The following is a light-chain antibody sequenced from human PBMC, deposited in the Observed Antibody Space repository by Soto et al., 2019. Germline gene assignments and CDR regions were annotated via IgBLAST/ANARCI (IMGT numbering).Light chain of an antibody. CDR1: QSVSSN. V-gene: IGKV3-15*01. Sequence: EIVLTQSPATLSLSPGERATLSCRASQSVSSNLAWYQQKPGQAPRLLIYLASTRATGIPARFSGSGSGTEFTLTISSLQSEDFAVYYCQQYNNWPPSWTFGQGTRLEIK. CDR2: LAS. CDR3: QQYNNWPPSWT. J-gene: IGKJ5*01.